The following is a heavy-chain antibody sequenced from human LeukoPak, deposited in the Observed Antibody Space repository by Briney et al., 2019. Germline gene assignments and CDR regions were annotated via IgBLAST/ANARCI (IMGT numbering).Heavy chain of an antibody. CDR3: ARAFYDSGST. CDR2: INPNSGGT. CDR1: GYTFTVYS. Sequence: ASVKVSFTASGYTFTVYSIHWVRQAPGQGLEWMGWINPNSGGTNSAQKFQGRVTMTRDTSISTAYMELSRLRSDDTAVYYCARAFYDSGSTWGQGTLVTVSS. J-gene: IGHJ4*02. D-gene: IGHD3-10*01. V-gene: IGHV1-2*02.